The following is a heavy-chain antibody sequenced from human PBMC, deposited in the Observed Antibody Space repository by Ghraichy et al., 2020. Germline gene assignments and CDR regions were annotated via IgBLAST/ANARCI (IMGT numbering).Heavy chain of an antibody. D-gene: IGHD3-10*01. CDR1: GYTFTSYD. Sequence: ASVKVSCKASGYTFTSYDINWVRQVSGQGLEWMGWMAPHTGITAYAQKFQGRVAITRDTSIGTAYMELRSLNFEDTGVYYCARGRFGMGYNYYAADVWGQGTTVTVSS. J-gene: IGHJ6*02. CDR3: ARGRFGMGYNYYAADV. CDR2: MAPHTGIT. V-gene: IGHV1-8*01.